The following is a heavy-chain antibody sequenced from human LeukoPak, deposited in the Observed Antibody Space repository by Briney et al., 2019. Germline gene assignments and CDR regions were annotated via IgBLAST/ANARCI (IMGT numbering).Heavy chain of an antibody. CDR3: ARARAVAIQSIYYMDV. D-gene: IGHD6-19*01. J-gene: IGHJ6*03. CDR1: GYTFTGYY. Sequence: GASVKVSCKASGYTFTGYYMHWVRQAPGQGLEWMGIINPSGGSTSYAQKFQGRVTMTRDTSTSTVYMELSSLRSEDTAVYYCARARAVAIQSIYYMDVWGKGTTVTVSS. V-gene: IGHV1-46*01. CDR2: INPSGGST.